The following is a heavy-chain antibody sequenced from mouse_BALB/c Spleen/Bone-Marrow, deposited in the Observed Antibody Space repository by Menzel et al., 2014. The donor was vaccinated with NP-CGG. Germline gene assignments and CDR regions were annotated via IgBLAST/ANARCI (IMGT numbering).Heavy chain of an antibody. CDR2: IDPYNGGT. J-gene: IGHJ4*01. CDR3: ARALLGAMDY. V-gene: IGHV1S135*01. D-gene: IGHD1-1*01. CDR1: GYVFTSYN. Sequence: LVESGPELVKPGASVKVSCKAFGYVFTSYNMYWVKQSHGKSLEWIGYIDPYNGGTTYNQEFKGKATLTVDKSSSTAYMHLNSLTSEDSAVYYCARALLGAMDYWGQGTSVTVSS.